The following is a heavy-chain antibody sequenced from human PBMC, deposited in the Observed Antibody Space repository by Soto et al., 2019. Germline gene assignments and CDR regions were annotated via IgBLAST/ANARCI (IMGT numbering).Heavy chain of an antibody. CDR2: IYHSGST. V-gene: IGHV4-4*02. J-gene: IGHJ5*02. CDR3: ARDNYGSGSYYSYNWFDP. Sequence: SETLSLTCAVSGGSISSSNWWSWVRQPPGKGLEWIGEIYHSGSTNYNPPLKSRVTISVDKSKNQFSLKLSSVTAADTAVYYCARDNYGSGSYYSYNWFDPWGQGTLVTVS. CDR1: GGSISSSNW. D-gene: IGHD3-10*01.